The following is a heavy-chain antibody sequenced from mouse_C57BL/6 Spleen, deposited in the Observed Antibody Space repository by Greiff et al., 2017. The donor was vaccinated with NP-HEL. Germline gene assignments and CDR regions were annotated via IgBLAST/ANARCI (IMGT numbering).Heavy chain of an antibody. V-gene: IGHV1-15*01. CDR3: TREGRGNPDTLDD. D-gene: IGHD2-1*01. J-gene: IGHJ2*01. CDR1: GYTFTDYE. CDR2: IDPETGGP. Sequence: QVQLQQSGAELVRPGASVTLSCKASGYTFTDYEMHWVKQTPVHGLEWIGAIDPETGGPAYNQKFKGKAILTADKSSSTAYMELRSLTSEDSAVYYCTREGRGNPDTLDDWGQGTTLTVSS.